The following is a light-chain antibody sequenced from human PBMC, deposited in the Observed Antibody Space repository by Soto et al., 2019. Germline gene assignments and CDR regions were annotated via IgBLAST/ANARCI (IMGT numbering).Light chain of an antibody. V-gene: IGKV1-5*01. Sequence: DIQMTQSPSTLSASVGDRVTITCRASQSISSWLAWYQQKPGKAPKLLIYDASSLESGVPSRFSGSGSGTEFTLTISSLQPDDFATYYCQQYNSYSETCGQGTNVEIK. CDR1: QSISSW. J-gene: IGKJ1*01. CDR2: DAS. CDR3: QQYNSYSET.